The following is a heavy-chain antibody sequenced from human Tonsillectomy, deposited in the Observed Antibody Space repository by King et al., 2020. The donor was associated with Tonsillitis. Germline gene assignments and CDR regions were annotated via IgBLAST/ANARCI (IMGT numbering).Heavy chain of an antibody. CDR3: ARFIWADRSSCLDY. CDR1: GFSLTTSGVG. D-gene: IGHD6-6*01. Sequence: ITLKESGPTLVKPTQTLTLTCTFSGFSLTTSGVGVGWIRQPPGKALEWLTLIYWNDDKRYSPSLKSRLTVTKDTSKNQVVLTMTNMDPVDTATYYCARFIWADRSSCLDYWGQGTLVTVSS. CDR2: IYWNDDK. J-gene: IGHJ4*02. V-gene: IGHV2-5*01.